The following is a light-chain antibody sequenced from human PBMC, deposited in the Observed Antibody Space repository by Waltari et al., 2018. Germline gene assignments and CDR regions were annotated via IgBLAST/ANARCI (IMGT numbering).Light chain of an antibody. Sequence: DIPLTPSPFFLSASIGDRVTLTCRASQGISSYLAWYQQKPGKAPKLLIYAASTLQSGVPSRFSGSGSGTEFTLTISSLQPEDFATYYCQELNTYPQSLTFGGGTKVEI. J-gene: IGKJ4*01. CDR1: QGISSY. CDR2: AAS. CDR3: QELNTYPQSLT. V-gene: IGKV1-9*01.